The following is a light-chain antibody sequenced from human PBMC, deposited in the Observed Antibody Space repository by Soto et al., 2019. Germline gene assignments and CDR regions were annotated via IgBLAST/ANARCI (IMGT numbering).Light chain of an antibody. V-gene: IGLV1-44*01. CDR3: AAWYDSLNGHVV. CDR2: SNN. J-gene: IGLJ2*01. Sequence: QSVLTQPPSASGTPGQRVTISCSGSSSNIGSNTVNWYQQLPGTAPKLLIYSNNQRPTGVPDRFSGSKSGTSASLAISGPQSEDEADYYCAAWYDSLNGHVVFGGGTKLTVL. CDR1: SSNIGSNT.